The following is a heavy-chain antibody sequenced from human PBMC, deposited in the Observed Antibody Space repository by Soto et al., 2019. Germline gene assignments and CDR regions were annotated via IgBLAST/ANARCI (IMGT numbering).Heavy chain of an antibody. V-gene: IGHV1-46*01. D-gene: IGHD4-17*01. Sequence: QVQLVQSGAEVRKPGASVRLSCKASGYTLTRFYLHWVRQAPGQGLEGMGIINTRGGTTAYAQKFRGRLTVTRDTSTSTVYMELSNLRSEDTAIYYCARGPDDSDVPRWDYWGQGTRVTVSS. J-gene: IGHJ4*02. CDR3: ARGPDDSDVPRWDY. CDR1: GYTLTRFY. CDR2: INTRGGTT.